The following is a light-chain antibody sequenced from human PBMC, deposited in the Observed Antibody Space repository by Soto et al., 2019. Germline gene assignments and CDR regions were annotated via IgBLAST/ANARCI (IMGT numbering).Light chain of an antibody. CDR1: QSVSSN. J-gene: IGKJ1*01. CDR3: QQYNDWPLT. V-gene: IGKV3-15*01. Sequence: EIVMTQSPATLSVSPWESATLSCRASQSVSSNLAWHQQKPGQAPSLLIYGAFTRATGIPARFSGTGSGTEFTLTISSLQSEDFALYYCQQYNDWPLTFGQGTKVDIK. CDR2: GAF.